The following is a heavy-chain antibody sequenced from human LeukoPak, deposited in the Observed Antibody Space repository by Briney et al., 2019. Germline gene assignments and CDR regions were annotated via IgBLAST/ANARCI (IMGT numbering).Heavy chain of an antibody. CDR2: INPSGGST. D-gene: IGHD1-26*01. V-gene: IGHV1-46*01. Sequence: ASVKLSRKASGYAFTSYNIGWEWHAPGQGLEWMGIINPSGGSTSYAQKSQGRVTITRDTSTSAVYMALSSLRSEDTAVYYCARAQRRAVDFWGQGTLVTVSS. CDR1: GYAFTSYN. J-gene: IGHJ4*02. CDR3: ARAQRRAVDF.